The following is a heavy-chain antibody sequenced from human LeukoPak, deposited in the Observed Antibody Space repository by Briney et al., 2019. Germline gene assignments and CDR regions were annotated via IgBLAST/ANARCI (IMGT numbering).Heavy chain of an antibody. V-gene: IGHV4-4*07. Sequence: SETLSLTCTVSGGSISSYYWSWIRQPAGKGLEWIGRIYIRGSTNYNPSLKSRVTMSVDTSKNQFSLKLSSVTAADTAVYYCARDRGYSSTFAYWGQATLASVSS. D-gene: IGHD5-18*01. CDR1: GGSISSYY. CDR3: ARDRGYSSTFAY. CDR2: IYIRGST. J-gene: IGHJ4*02.